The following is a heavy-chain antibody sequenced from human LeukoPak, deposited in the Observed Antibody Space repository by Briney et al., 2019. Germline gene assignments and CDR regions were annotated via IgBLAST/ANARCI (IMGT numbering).Heavy chain of an antibody. CDR3: AKAGTLDTAMMHFDY. V-gene: IGHV3-30*02. Sequence: PGGSLRLSCAASGFTFSSYGMHWVRHAPGKGLELVAFIRYDGSNKYYADSVKGRFTISRDNSKNTLYLQMNSLRAEDTAVYYCAKAGTLDTAMMHFDYWGQGTLVTVSS. CDR2: IRYDGSNK. J-gene: IGHJ4*02. CDR1: GFTFSSYG. D-gene: IGHD5-18*01.